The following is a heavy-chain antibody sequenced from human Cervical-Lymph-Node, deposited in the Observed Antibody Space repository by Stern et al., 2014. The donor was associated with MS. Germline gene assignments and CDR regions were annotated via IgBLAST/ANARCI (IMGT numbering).Heavy chain of an antibody. D-gene: IGHD6-6*01. CDR3: ARDGSIAATYGMDV. Sequence: QVQLQESGPGLVKPSETLSLTCTVSGGSIFSNHYYWGWIRQPPGKGLEWIGGGYSSGGAYSNPPLKSRVTISVDTSKNQFSLKLRSVTAADAAVYYCARDGSIAATYGMDVWGQGTTVTVSS. CDR1: GGSIFSNHYY. CDR2: GYSSGGA. V-gene: IGHV4-39*02. J-gene: IGHJ6*02.